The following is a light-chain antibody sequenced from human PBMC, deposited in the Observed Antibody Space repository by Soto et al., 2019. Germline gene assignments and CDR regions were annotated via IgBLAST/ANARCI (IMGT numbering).Light chain of an antibody. V-gene: IGKV1-12*02. CDR2: DAS. CDR3: QQANGFPWT. CDR1: QGISSW. Sequence: DLQMTQSPSSVSASVGDRVTITCRASQGISSWLAWYQQKPGRAPRLLISDASSLQSGVPSRFSGSGSGTDFTLSISSLQPEDSATYYCQQANGFPWTFGQGTKVEIK. J-gene: IGKJ1*01.